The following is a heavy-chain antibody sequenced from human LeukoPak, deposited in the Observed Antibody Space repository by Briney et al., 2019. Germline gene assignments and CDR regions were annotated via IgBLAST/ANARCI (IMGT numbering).Heavy chain of an antibody. CDR1: GFTFSSCS. J-gene: IGHJ5*02. Sequence: GGSLRLSCAASGFTFSSCSMNWVRQAPGKGLEWVSSISSSSSYIYYADSVKGRFTISRDNAKNSLYLQMNSLRAEDTAVYYCASSYCSSTSCYTVFWFDPWGQGTLVTVSS. D-gene: IGHD2-2*02. V-gene: IGHV3-21*01. CDR3: ASSYCSSTSCYTVFWFDP. CDR2: ISSSSSYI.